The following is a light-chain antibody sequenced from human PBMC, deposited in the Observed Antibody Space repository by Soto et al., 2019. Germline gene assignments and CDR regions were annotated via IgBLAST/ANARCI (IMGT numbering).Light chain of an antibody. CDR1: QSITSNY. CDR3: QQYGISTGT. Sequence: EIVLTQSPGTLSLSPGERATLSCWASQSITSNYLAWYQHKPGQAPRLLIYGASIRATGIPDRFSASGSGTDFTLTISRLEPEDFAVYYCQQYGISTGTFGQGTKVEIK. V-gene: IGKV3-20*01. CDR2: GAS. J-gene: IGKJ1*01.